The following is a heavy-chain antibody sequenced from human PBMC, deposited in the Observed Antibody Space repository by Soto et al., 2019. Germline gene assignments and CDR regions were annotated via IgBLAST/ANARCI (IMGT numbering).Heavy chain of an antibody. Sequence: SETLSLTCTVSGGSISSYYWSWIRQPPGKGLEWIGYIYYSGSTNYNPSLKSRVTISVDTSKNQFSLKLSSVTAADTAVYYCARAPAYYYDSSGYYPNWFDPWGQGTLVTVPS. CDR1: GGSISSYY. CDR2: IYYSGST. J-gene: IGHJ5*02. V-gene: IGHV4-59*01. CDR3: ARAPAYYYDSSGYYPNWFDP. D-gene: IGHD3-22*01.